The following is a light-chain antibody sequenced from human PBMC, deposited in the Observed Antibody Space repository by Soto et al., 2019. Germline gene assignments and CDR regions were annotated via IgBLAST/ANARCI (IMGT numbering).Light chain of an antibody. J-gene: IGKJ5*01. CDR1: QGITNR. CDR3: QQANSFPIT. V-gene: IGKV1D-12*01. CDR2: EAS. Sequence: DIQMTQSPSSISASVGYRVTITCRASQGITNRLAWYQQKPGQAPTLLIYEASNLQSGVPSRISGSGSGTDFTLTISSLQPEDFANYYCQQANSFPITFGQGTRLEIK.